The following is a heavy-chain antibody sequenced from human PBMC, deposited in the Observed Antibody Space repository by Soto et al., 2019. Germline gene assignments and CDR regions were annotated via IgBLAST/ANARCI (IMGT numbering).Heavy chain of an antibody. D-gene: IGHD3-16*02. CDR1: GYSFTSYW. CDR3: ARPIVNYYYGMDV. J-gene: IGHJ6*02. V-gene: IGHV5-51*01. Sequence: LGESLKISCKGSGYSFTSYWIGWVRQMPGKGLEWMGIIYPGDSDTRYSPSFQGQVTISADKSISTAYLQWSSLKASDTAMYYCARPIVNYYYGMDVWGQGTTVTVSS. CDR2: IYPGDSDT.